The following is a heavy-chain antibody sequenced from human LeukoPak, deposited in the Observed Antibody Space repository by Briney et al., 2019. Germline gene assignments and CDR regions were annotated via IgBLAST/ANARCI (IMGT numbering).Heavy chain of an antibody. CDR2: MNPNSGNT. Sequence: ASVKVSCKASGYTFTSYDINWVRQATGQGLEWMGWMNPNSGNTGYAQKFPGRVTMTRNTSISTAYMELSSLRSEDTAVYYCAGTYGDYGDFQHWGQGTLVTVSS. CDR3: AGTYGDYGDFQH. D-gene: IGHD4-17*01. V-gene: IGHV1-8*01. CDR1: GYTFTSYD. J-gene: IGHJ1*01.